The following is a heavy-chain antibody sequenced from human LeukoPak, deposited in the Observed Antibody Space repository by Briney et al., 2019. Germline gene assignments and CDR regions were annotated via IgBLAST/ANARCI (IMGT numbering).Heavy chain of an antibody. Sequence: VKVSCKASGYTFTSYGISWVRPAPGQGLEWMGWISAYNGNTNYAQKLQGRVTMTTDTSTSTAYMEVRGLRSDDTAVYYCARGQAITMVRGVRKDWYFELWGGGTLVSVSS. D-gene: IGHD3-10*01. CDR3: ARGQAITMVRGVRKDWYFEL. J-gene: IGHJ2*01. V-gene: IGHV1-18*01. CDR2: ISAYNGNT. CDR1: GYTFTSYG.